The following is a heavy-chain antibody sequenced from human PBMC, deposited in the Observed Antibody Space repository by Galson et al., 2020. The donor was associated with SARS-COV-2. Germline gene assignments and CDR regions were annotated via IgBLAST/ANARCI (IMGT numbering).Heavy chain of an antibody. D-gene: IGHD3-3*01. CDR2: ISASGGTA. J-gene: IGHJ4*02. Sequence: GESLKISCPASGFTFSSYAMSWVRQAPGKGLEWVSSISASGGTAYYADSVKGRFTISRDKSKNTLYLQMNSLRAEDTAVYYCAKDLVLRFLATFDSWGQATLVTVSS. CDR1: GFTFSSYA. V-gene: IGHV3-23*01. CDR3: AKDLVLRFLATFDS.